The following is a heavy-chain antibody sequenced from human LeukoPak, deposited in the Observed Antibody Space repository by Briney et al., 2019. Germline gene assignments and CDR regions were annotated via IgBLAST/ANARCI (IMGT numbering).Heavy chain of an antibody. D-gene: IGHD2-15*01. CDR2: IDPSDSHA. J-gene: IGHJ4*02. Sequence: GESLKISCKGSGYTFTSYWITWVRQMPGKGLEWMGRIDPSDSHASYSPSLQGHVTISADKSINTAHLQWSSLKASDTAMYYCARHDCSGGSCPLAYWGQGTLVTVPS. CDR3: ARHDCSGGSCPLAY. V-gene: IGHV5-10-1*01. CDR1: GYTFTSYW.